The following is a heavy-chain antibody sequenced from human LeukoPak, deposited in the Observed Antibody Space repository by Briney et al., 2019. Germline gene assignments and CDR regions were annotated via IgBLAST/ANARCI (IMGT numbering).Heavy chain of an antibody. Sequence: GGSLRLSCAVSGFTVSGDYMSWVRQAPGKGLEWVSVNYYSVNTYYTDSVKGRFTISTDNSKNMLYLQMNSLRAEDTAVYYCARDYWLGNRGLFYFNYWGQGTLVTVSS. CDR2: NYYSVNT. V-gene: IGHV3-66*01. J-gene: IGHJ4*02. CDR1: GFTVSGDY. CDR3: ARDYWLGNRGLFYFNY. D-gene: IGHD3-16*01.